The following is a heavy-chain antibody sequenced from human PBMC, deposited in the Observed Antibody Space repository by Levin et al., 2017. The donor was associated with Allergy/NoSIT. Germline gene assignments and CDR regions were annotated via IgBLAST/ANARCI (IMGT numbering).Heavy chain of an antibody. D-gene: IGHD2-2*01. CDR3: VRGTCCLDS. J-gene: IGHJ4*02. CDR2: IGGSGGYT. CDR1: GFTFSTYD. V-gene: IGHV3-23*01. Sequence: PGGSLRLSCAASGFTFSTYDMSWVRQAPGKGLEWVSGIGGSGGYTHYADSVKGRFTISRDNSKNTVFLQMNSLRPEDTAVYYCVRGTCCLDSWGQGTLVTVSS.